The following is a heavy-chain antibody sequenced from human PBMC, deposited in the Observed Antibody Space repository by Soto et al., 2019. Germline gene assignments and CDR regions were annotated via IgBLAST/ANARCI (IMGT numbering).Heavy chain of an antibody. V-gene: IGHV4-4*02. J-gene: IGHJ4*02. CDR2: IYHTGST. D-gene: IGHD2-15*01. CDR3: AALPPRIVVVVLPIPT. Sequence: QVQLQESGPRLVKPSGTLSLTCAVSGASISSTNWWTWVRQPPGKGLEWIGEIYHTGSTKYNPSLKSRVTISPDTSNNQSPLNPSPVTAADTAVYHCAALPPRIVVVVLPIPTWGQGTLVPVSS. CDR1: GASISSTNW.